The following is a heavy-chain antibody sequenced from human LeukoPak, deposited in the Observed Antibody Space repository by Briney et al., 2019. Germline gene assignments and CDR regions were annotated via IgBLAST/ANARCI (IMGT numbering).Heavy chain of an antibody. Sequence: SETLSLTCTVSGGSISSSSYYWGWIRQPPGKGLEWIGNIFYSGSTYYNPSLESRVTISVDTSKNQFSLRLSSVTAADTAVYYCASRSRRVPARLRNWFDPWGQGTLVTVSS. J-gene: IGHJ5*02. V-gene: IGHV4-39*07. D-gene: IGHD2-2*01. CDR3: ASRSRRVPARLRNWFDP. CDR1: GGSISSSSYY. CDR2: IFYSGST.